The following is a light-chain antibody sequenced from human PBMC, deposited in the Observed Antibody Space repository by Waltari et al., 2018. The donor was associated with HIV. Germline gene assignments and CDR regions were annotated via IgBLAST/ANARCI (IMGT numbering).Light chain of an antibody. Sequence: QSLLTQPPSVSATPGQRITISCTGNKSNIGAGHDVHWYRQLPGTATRLLIFAKSNRPSGVPDRIAGSKSTASASLAITGLQAEDEGYYYCQSSDIRLHGLWVFGGGTKVTVL. CDR3: QSSDIRLHGLWV. CDR2: AKS. CDR1: KSNIGAGHD. J-gene: IGLJ3*02. V-gene: IGLV1-40*01.